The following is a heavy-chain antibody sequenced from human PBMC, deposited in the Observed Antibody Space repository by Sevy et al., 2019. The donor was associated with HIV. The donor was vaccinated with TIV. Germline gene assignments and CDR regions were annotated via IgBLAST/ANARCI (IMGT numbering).Heavy chain of an antibody. Sequence: GGSLRLSCAASGFTFNSYAMSWVRQAPGKGLEWVSSISNSGGSTYYADSVKGRFTISRDNSQNSLYPQMNSLRAEDTALYYCAKDSRGNYYYFDNWGLGTLVTVSS. CDR2: ISNSGGST. CDR1: GFTFNSYA. J-gene: IGHJ4*02. V-gene: IGHV3-23*01. CDR3: AKDSRGNYYYFDN. D-gene: IGHD1-26*01.